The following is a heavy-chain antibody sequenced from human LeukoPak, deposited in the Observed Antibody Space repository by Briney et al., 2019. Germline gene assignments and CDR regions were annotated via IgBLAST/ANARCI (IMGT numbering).Heavy chain of an antibody. D-gene: IGHD6-13*01. Sequence: SETLSLTCTVSGGSISSYYWSWIRQPPGKGLEWIGYIYTSGSTNYNPSLKSRVTISVDTSKNQFSLKLSSVTAADTAVYYCARHGAGIAAATNWFDPWGQGTLVTVSS. J-gene: IGHJ5*02. CDR1: GGSISSYY. CDR3: ARHGAGIAAATNWFDP. V-gene: IGHV4-4*09. CDR2: IYTSGST.